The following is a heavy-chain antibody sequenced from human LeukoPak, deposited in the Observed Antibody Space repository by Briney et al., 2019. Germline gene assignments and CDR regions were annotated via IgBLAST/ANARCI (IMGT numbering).Heavy chain of an antibody. V-gene: IGHV1-18*04. J-gene: IGHJ4*02. CDR2: ISAYSGKT. Sequence: ASVKVSCKASGYTFTSYYMHWVRQAPGQGLEWMGWISAYSGKTNYSMKFQGRLTMTTDTSTSTAYMDLRSLESDDTAVYYCARARDCTSSSCYGISFDYWGQGTLVTVSS. CDR3: ARARDCTSSSCYGISFDY. D-gene: IGHD2-2*01. CDR1: GYTFTSYY.